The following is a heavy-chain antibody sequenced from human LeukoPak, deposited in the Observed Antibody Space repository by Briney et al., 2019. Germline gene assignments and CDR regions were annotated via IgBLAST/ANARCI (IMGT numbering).Heavy chain of an antibody. CDR1: GFTFSSHW. CDR3: ARDDGSGWYYFDY. V-gene: IGHV3-74*01. CDR2: IKYDASST. J-gene: IGHJ4*02. D-gene: IGHD6-19*01. Sequence: PGGSLRLSCADSGFTFSSHWMHWVRQAPGKGLVWVSRIKYDASSTSYADSVKGRFTISRDNSKNTLYLQMNSLRAEDTAVYYCARDDGSGWYYFDYWGQGTLVTVSS.